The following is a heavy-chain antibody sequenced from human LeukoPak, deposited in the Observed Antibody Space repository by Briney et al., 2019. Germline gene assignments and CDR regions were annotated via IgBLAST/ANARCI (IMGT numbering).Heavy chain of an antibody. CDR1: GGSISSSNW. CDR3: ARSTGRLAQLDF. Sequence: SETLSLTCAVSGGSISSSNWWSWVRQPPGKGLEWIGEIYHSGSTYYNPSLKSRVTISVDTSKNQFSLKLRSVTAADTAVYYCARSTGRLAQLDFWGQGTLVTVSS. D-gene: IGHD6-25*01. CDR2: IYHSGST. V-gene: IGHV4-4*02. J-gene: IGHJ4*02.